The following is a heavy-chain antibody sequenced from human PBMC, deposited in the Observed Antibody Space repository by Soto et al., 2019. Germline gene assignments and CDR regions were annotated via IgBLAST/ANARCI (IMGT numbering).Heavy chain of an antibody. Sequence: GPSVKVSCKASGGTFSSYAISWVRQAPGQGLEWMGGIIPIFGTANYAQKFQGRVTITADESTSTAYMELSSLRSEDTAVYYCARGYDYVWGSYRYGYYGMDVWGQGTTVTVSS. CDR3: ARGYDYVWGSYRYGYYGMDV. V-gene: IGHV1-69*13. J-gene: IGHJ6*02. D-gene: IGHD3-16*02. CDR1: GGTFSSYA. CDR2: IIPIFGTA.